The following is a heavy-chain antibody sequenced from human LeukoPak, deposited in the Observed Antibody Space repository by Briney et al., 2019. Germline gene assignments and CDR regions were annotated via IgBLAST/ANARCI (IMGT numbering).Heavy chain of an antibody. Sequence: TGGSLRISFVVSGFTFNNYWMSWVRQAPGKGLEWVANIKRDGSEKNYVDSVKGRFTISRDNAKNSLYLQMNSLRAEDTAVYYCVREVDVKVPAHRGDWFDPWGQGTLVTVSS. V-gene: IGHV3-7*01. CDR1: GFTFNNYW. CDR3: VREVDVKVPAHRGDWFDP. D-gene: IGHD2-2*01. J-gene: IGHJ5*02. CDR2: IKRDGSEK.